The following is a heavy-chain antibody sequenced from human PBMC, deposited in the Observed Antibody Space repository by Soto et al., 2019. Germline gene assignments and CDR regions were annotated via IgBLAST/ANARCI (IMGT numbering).Heavy chain of an antibody. CDR1: GFTFNTYS. Sequence: GGSLRLSCEASGFTFNTYSMHWVRQPPGKGLEWLAAIWYDGTQKYYADSVKGRFIISRDNSKKTLYLEMNSLRAEDTAVYYCARAGGTTVTGLWNFVSWGQGTLVTVSS. J-gene: IGHJ4*02. CDR2: IWYDGTQK. D-gene: IGHD4-17*01. CDR3: ARAGGTTVTGLWNFVS. V-gene: IGHV3-33*01.